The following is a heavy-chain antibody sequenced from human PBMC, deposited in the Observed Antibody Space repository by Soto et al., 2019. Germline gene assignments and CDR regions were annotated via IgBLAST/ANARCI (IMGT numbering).Heavy chain of an antibody. V-gene: IGHV5-51*01. Sequence: PXDSLKICCKCSGYSFVSYWIALVRQMPGKGLEWMGSIYPGDSDTTYSPSIQGQVTISADKSSTTVYLQWNTLKASDTAMYYCAKTDGYEVEYWGQGTQVTVSS. CDR2: IYPGDSDT. CDR1: GYSFVSYW. J-gene: IGHJ4*02. D-gene: IGHD5-18*01. CDR3: AKTDGYEVEY.